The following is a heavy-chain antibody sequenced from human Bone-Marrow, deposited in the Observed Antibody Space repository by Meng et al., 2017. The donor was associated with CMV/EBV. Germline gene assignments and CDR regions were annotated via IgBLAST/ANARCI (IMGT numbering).Heavy chain of an antibody. CDR2: VFATNDNP. D-gene: IGHD2-15*01. J-gene: IGHJ4*02. Sequence: GESLKISCAASRFTFNIYAMSWVRQAPGKGLEWVSTVFATNDNPKYSDSVQGRFAISRDNSRNTLYLQMSSLRAEDTAVYYCAKGPSRYSAFVFLDHWGQGTLVTVSS. V-gene: IGHV3-23*01. CDR1: RFTFNIYA. CDR3: AKGPSRYSAFVFLDH.